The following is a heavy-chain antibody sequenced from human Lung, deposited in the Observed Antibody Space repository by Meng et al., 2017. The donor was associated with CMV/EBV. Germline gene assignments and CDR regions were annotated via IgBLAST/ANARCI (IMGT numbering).Heavy chain of an antibody. D-gene: IGHD4-11*01. CDR1: GFTFTNYW. Sequence: GGSLRLSCAASGFTFTNYWMTWVRQAPGKGLEWVANIKQDGNGKLYVDSVRGRFTISRDNAENLVFLQMNSLRPDDTAVYYCARHVRYRFDYWGRGALVTVSS. CDR3: ARHVRYRFDY. J-gene: IGHJ4*02. V-gene: IGHV3-7*01. CDR2: IKQDGNGK.